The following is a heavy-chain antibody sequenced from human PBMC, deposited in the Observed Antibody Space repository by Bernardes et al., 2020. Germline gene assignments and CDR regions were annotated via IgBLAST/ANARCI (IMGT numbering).Heavy chain of an antibody. V-gene: IGHV3-21*01. J-gene: IGHJ4*02. D-gene: IGHD6-13*01. Sequence: GGSLRLSCAASGFTFSSYSMNWVRQAPGKGLEWVSSISSSSSYIYYADSVKGRFTISRDNAKNSLYLQMNSLRAEDTAVYYCAREEGEAAGFTDYWGQGTLVTVSS. CDR1: GFTFSSYS. CDR2: ISSSSSYI. CDR3: AREEGEAAGFTDY.